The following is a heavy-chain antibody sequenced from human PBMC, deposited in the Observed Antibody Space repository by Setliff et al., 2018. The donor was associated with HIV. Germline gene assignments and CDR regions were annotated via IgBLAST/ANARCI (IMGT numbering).Heavy chain of an antibody. CDR1: GYPINDGYH. J-gene: IGHJ4*01. Sequence: SETLSLTCLVFGYPINDGYHWGWIRQSPRKGLEWIGSIYNSGRASYNPSRRSRASLSIDTSKNRFSLRLNPVTAADTAVYYCVRDRALRFSQSPSLHYFDVWGQGILVTVS. CDR3: VRDRALRFSQSPSLHYFDV. V-gene: IGHV4-38-2*02. CDR2: IYNSGRA.